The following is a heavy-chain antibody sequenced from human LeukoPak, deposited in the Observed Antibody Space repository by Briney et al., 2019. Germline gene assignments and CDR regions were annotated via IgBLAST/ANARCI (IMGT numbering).Heavy chain of an antibody. CDR1: GFISNSYC. V-gene: IGHV3-7*01. D-gene: IGHD1-26*01. Sequence: GGSLRLSCAASGFISNSYCMSWVRQAPGKGLEWVANINHDGSEENYVDSVKGRFTMSRDNAKNSVYMEMSTLRAEDTAVYYCARMFSGSYHFEYWGQGTLVTVSS. CDR3: ARMFSGSYHFEY. CDR2: INHDGSEE. J-gene: IGHJ4*02.